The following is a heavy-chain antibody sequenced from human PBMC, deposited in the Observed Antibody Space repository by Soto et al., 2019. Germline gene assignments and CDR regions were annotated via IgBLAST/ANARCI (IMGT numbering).Heavy chain of an antibody. CDR1: GDSVSSNSAA. V-gene: IGHV6-1*01. D-gene: IGHD3-16*02. CDR2: TYYRSKWYN. CDR3: ARDMYDYIWGSYRFSAFDI. J-gene: IGHJ3*02. Sequence: SQTLSLTCAISGDSVSSNSAAWNWIRQSPSRGLEWLGRTYYRSKWYNDYAVSVKSRITINPDTSKNQFSLQLNSVTPEDTAVYYCARDMYDYIWGSYRFSAFDIWGQGTMVTVS.